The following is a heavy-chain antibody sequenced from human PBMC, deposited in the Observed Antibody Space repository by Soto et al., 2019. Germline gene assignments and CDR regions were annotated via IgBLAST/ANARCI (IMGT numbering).Heavy chain of an antibody. CDR2: ISYDGSNK. Sequence: QVQLVESGGGVVQPGRSLRLSCAASGFTFSSYAMHWVRQAPGKGLEWVAVISYDGSNKYYADSVKGRFTISRDNSKNTLYLQMNSLRAEDTAVHYCARDLGDIVVVVAATNGMDVWGQGTTVTVSS. V-gene: IGHV3-30-3*01. J-gene: IGHJ6*02. D-gene: IGHD2-15*01. CDR3: ARDLGDIVVVVAATNGMDV. CDR1: GFTFSSYA.